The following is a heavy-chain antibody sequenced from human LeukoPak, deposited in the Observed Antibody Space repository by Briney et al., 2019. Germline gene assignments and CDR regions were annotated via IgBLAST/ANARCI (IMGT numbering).Heavy chain of an antibody. CDR1: GGTFSSYA. CDR3: ARDVVTIFGVVMGLFDP. D-gene: IGHD3-3*01. CDR2: IIPIFGTA. Sequence: SVKVSCKASGGTFSSYAISWVRQAPGQGLEWMGGIIPIFGTANYAQKFQGRVTITADESTSTAYMELSSLRSEDTAVYYCARDVVTIFGVVMGLFDPWGQGTLVTVSS. V-gene: IGHV1-69*13. J-gene: IGHJ5*02.